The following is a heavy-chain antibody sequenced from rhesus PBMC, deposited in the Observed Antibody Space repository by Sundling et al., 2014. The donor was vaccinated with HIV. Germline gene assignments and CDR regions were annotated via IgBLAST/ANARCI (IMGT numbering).Heavy chain of an antibody. V-gene: IGHV3-134*01. Sequence: EVQLVESGGGLVQPGGSLRLSCAASGFTFDDYAMSWVRQAPGKGLEWVSRISWNSGTIYYADSVKGRFTISRDNAKNSLFLQMDRLRAEDTAVYYCTRDFSWNLCFDYWGQGVLVTVSS. D-gene: IGHD1-1-1*01. J-gene: IGHJ4*01. CDR1: GFTFDDYA. CDR3: TRDFSWNLCFDY. CDR2: ISWNSGTI.